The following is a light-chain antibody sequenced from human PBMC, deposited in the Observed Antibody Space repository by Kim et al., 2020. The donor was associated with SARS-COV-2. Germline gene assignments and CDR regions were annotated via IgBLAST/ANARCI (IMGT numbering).Light chain of an antibody. CDR3: QSYDSSNQV. V-gene: IGLV6-57*01. CDR1: SGSIASNY. CDR2: EDN. Sequence: GKQVTISCTRSSGSIASNYVQWYQQRPGSSPPTVIYEDNQRPSGVPDRFSGSIDSSSNSASLTISGLKTEDEADYYCQSYDSSNQVFGGGTQLTVL. J-gene: IGLJ3*02.